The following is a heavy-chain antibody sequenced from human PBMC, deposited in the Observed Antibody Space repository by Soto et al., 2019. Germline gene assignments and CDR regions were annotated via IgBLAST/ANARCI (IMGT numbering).Heavy chain of an antibody. Sequence: QVQLVESGGGVVQPGRSLRLSCAASGFAFSRHAMHWVRQAPGKGLEWVAVISFDGINKYYTDSVKGRFTLSRDNSKNTVYLHMNSLRAEDTAVYYCARDQTLRWPGPLDIWGQGTMVTVSS. V-gene: IGHV3-30-3*01. CDR1: GFAFSRHA. CDR3: ARDQTLRWPGPLDI. D-gene: IGHD4-17*01. CDR2: ISFDGINK. J-gene: IGHJ3*02.